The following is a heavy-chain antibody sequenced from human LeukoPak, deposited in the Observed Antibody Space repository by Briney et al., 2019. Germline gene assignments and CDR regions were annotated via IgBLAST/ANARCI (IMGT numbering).Heavy chain of an antibody. CDR1: GFTFRSHW. D-gene: IGHD3-3*01. CDR3: AKDLGLAWYFCLDV. V-gene: IGHV3-74*01. Sequence: PGWSLRLSCAASGFTFRSHWMHWVRQAPGKGLVWVSRIKSDGSSTSYADSVKGRFTISRDDAKNTLYLQMNSLRAEDTAVYYCAKDLGLAWYFCLDVWGQGTTVTVSS. J-gene: IGHJ6*02. CDR2: IKSDGSST.